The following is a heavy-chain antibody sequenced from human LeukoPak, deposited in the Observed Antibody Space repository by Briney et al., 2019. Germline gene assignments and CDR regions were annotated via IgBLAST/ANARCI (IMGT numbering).Heavy chain of an antibody. V-gene: IGHV3-23*01. CDR2: INDNGANT. D-gene: IGHD6-19*01. CDR1: GFTFKEYG. J-gene: IGHJ5*02. CDR3: TKGDGGWYPIDP. Sequence: GGSLRLSCAASGFTFKEYGMSWVRQAPGKGLEWVSTINDNGANTHYADSVKGRFTISRDSSKNTLFLQMNSLRADDTARYYCTKGDGGWYPIDPWGQGTLIIVSS.